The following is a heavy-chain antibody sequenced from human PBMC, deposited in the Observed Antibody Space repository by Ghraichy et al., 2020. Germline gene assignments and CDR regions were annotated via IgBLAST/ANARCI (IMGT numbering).Heavy chain of an antibody. D-gene: IGHD6-13*01. Sequence: ASVKVSCKASGYTFTSYGISWVRQAPGQGLEWMGWISAYNGNTNYAQKFQGRVTMTTDTSTSTAYMELRSLRSDDTAGYYCARVGGLAVGTMAGWFDPWGQGTLVTVSS. CDR3: ARVGGLAVGTMAGWFDP. V-gene: IGHV1-18*04. CDR1: GYTFTSYG. CDR2: ISAYNGNT. J-gene: IGHJ5*02.